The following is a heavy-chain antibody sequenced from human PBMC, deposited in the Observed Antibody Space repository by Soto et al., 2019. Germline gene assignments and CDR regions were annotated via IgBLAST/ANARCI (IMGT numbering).Heavy chain of an antibody. CDR2: IYYSGST. J-gene: IGHJ4*02. Sequence: QLQLQESGPGLVKPSETLSLTCTVSGGSISSSSYYWGWIRQPPGKGLEWIGSIYYSGSTYYNPSLKSRVTISVDTSKNQFSLKLSSVTTADTAVYYCARHIVATIPYYFAYWGQGTLVTVSS. CDR1: GGSISSSSYY. CDR3: ARHIVATIPYYFAY. D-gene: IGHD5-12*01. V-gene: IGHV4-39*01.